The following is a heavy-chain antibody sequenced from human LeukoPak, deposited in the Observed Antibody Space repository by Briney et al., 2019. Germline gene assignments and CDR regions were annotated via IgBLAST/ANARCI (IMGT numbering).Heavy chain of an antibody. CDR3: AIENYYGSGSYYPYYYYGMDV. Sequence: SETLSLTCAVYGGSFSGYYWSWIRQPPGKGLEWIGEINHSGSTNYNPSLKSRVNISVDTSKNQFSLKLSSVTAADTGVYYCAIENYYGSGSYYPYYYYGMDVWGQGTTVTVSS. CDR2: INHSGST. J-gene: IGHJ6*02. CDR1: GGSFSGYY. D-gene: IGHD3-10*01. V-gene: IGHV4-34*01.